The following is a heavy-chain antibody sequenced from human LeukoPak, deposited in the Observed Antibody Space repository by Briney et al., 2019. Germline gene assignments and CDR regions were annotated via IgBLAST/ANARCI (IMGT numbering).Heavy chain of an antibody. CDR1: SGSISSGSYY. V-gene: IGHV4-39*07. J-gene: IGHJ3*02. CDR2: IYYSGST. CDR3: ARCPYSYSSSWYWYAFDI. Sequence: NSSETLSLTCTVSSGSISSGSYYWRWIRQPAGKGLEWIGSIYYSGSTYYNPSLKSRVTISVDTSKNQFSLKLSSVTAADTAVYYCARCPYSYSSSWYWYAFDIWGQGTMVTVSS. D-gene: IGHD6-13*01.